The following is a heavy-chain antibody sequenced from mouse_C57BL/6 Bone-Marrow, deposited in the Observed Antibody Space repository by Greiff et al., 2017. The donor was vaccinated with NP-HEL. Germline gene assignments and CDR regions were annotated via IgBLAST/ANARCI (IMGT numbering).Heavy chain of an antibody. V-gene: IGHV5-17*01. J-gene: IGHJ2*01. CDR1: GFTFSDYG. CDR3: ARGQLRLFDY. Sequence: ESGGGLVKPGGSLKLSCAASGFTFSDYGMHWVRQAPEKGLEWVAYISSGSSTIYYADTVKGRFTISRDNAKNTMCLQMTSLRSEDTTMYYCARGQLRLFDYWGQGTTLTVSS. CDR2: ISSGSSTI. D-gene: IGHD3-2*02.